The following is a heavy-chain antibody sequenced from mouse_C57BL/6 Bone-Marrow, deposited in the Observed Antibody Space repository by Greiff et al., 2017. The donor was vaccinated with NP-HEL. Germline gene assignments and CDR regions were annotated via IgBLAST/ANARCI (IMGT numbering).Heavy chain of an antibody. Sequence: VQLKESGGGLVKPGGSLKLSCAASGFTFSDYGMHWVRQAPEKGLEWVAYISSGSSTIYYADTVKGRFTISRDNAKNTLFLQMTSLRSEDTAMYYCARIAGYYFDYWGQGTTLTVSS. D-gene: IGHD2-2*01. V-gene: IGHV5-17*01. CDR3: ARIAGYYFDY. CDR2: ISSGSSTI. CDR1: GFTFSDYG. J-gene: IGHJ2*01.